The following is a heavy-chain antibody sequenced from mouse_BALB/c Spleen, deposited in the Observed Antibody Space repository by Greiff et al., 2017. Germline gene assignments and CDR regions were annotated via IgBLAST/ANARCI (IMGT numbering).Heavy chain of an antibody. CDR1: GFTFSSYA. CDR3: ARSPDGNEGAMDY. V-gene: IGHV5-6-5*01. D-gene: IGHD2-1*01. Sequence: EVNVVESGGGLVKPGGSLKLSCAASGFTFSSYAMSWVRQTPEKRLEWVASISSGGSTYYPDSVKGRFTISRDNARNILYLQMSSLRSEDTAMYYCARSPDGNEGAMDYWGQGTSVTVSS. J-gene: IGHJ4*01. CDR2: ISSGGST.